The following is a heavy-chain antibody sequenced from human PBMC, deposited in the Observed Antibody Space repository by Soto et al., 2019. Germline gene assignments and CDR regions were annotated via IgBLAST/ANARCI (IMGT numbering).Heavy chain of an antibody. D-gene: IGHD3-22*01. J-gene: IGHJ5*02. CDR2: IYHSGST. Sequence: QLQLQESGSGLVKPSQTLSLTCAVSGGSISSGGYSWSWIRQPPGKGLEWIGYIYHSGSTYYNPSRKSRVTISVDRSKNQFSLKLSSVTAADTAVYYCARAGDSSGYSSWFDPWGQGTLVTVSS. CDR1: GGSISSGGYS. V-gene: IGHV4-30-2*01. CDR3: ARAGDSSGYSSWFDP.